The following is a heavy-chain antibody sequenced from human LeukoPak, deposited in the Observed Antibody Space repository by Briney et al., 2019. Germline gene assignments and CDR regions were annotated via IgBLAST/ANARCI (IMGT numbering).Heavy chain of an antibody. D-gene: IGHD3-16*01. CDR1: GGSFSSYY. J-gene: IGHJ5*02. CDR2: IYYSGST. Sequence: SETLSLTCTVSGGSFSSYYWSWIRQPPGKGLEWIGYIYYSGSTNYNPSLKSRVTISVDTTKKQFSLKLSSVTAADTAVYYCARALGGDYVWGSSSWFGPWGQGTLVTVSS. CDR3: ARALGGDYVWGSSSWFGP. V-gene: IGHV4-59*01.